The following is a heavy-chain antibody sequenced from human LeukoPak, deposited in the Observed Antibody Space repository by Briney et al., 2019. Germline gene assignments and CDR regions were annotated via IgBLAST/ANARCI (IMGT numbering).Heavy chain of an antibody. CDR3: ARVDYDISTGYHMDV. Sequence: SVKVSCKASGGTCSSYTISWVRQAPGQGLEWMGRIIPILGIANYAQKFQGRVTITADKSTSTAYMELSSLRSEDTAVYYCARVDYDISTGYHMDVWGKGTTVTVSS. CDR2: IIPILGIA. D-gene: IGHD3-9*01. V-gene: IGHV1-69*02. CDR1: GGTCSSYT. J-gene: IGHJ6*03.